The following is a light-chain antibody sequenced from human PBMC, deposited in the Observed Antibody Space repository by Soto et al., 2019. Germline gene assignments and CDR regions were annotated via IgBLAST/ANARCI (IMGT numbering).Light chain of an antibody. CDR2: LGS. CDR1: QSLLHSNGYNY. V-gene: IGKV2-28*01. Sequence: DIVMTQSPLSLPVTPGEPASISCTSSQSLLHSNGYNYLHWYLQKPGQSPQLLIYLGSNRASGVPDRFSGSGSGTDFTLKISRVEAEDVGVYYCMQALRTPPTFGQGPKLEIK. CDR3: MQALRTPPT. J-gene: IGKJ2*01.